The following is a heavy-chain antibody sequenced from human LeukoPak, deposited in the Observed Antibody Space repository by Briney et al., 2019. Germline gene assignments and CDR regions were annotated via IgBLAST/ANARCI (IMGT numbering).Heavy chain of an antibody. V-gene: IGHV3-21*01. Sequence: PGGSLRLSCAASGFPFNSYSMNWVRQAPGKGLGWVSSIGSSSSYLFYADSVKGRFTISRDNAKNSLYLQMNSLRVEDTAVYYCAIDLYASGSRTTDLDYWGQGTLVTVSS. D-gene: IGHD3-10*01. CDR2: IGSSSSYL. CDR3: AIDLYASGSRTTDLDY. CDR1: GFPFNSYS. J-gene: IGHJ4*02.